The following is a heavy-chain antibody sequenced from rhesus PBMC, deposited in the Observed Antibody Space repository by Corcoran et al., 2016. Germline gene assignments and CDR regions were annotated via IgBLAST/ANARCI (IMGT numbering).Heavy chain of an antibody. CDR2: INGNSGST. CDR1: GGSFSSYW. CDR3: ARLWGGGYFDY. D-gene: IGHD1-44*01. V-gene: IGHV4-80*01. Sequence: QVQLQESGPGLVKPSETLSLTCAVSGGSFSSYWWSWIRQPPGKGLEWIGGINGNSGSTNYNPSLKGRVTISKDASKNQFSLKLSSVTAAETAVYYCARLWGGGYFDYWGQGVLVTVSS. J-gene: IGHJ4*01.